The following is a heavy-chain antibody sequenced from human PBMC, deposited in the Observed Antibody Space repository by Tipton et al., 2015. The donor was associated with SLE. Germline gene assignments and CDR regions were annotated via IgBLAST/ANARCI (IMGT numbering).Heavy chain of an antibody. CDR3: TRDSSGYSIFFDY. J-gene: IGHJ4*02. CDR1: GFTFSSYS. CDR2: ISSSSSYI. V-gene: IGHV3-21*01. Sequence: GSLRLSCAASGFTFSSYSMNWVRQAPGKGLEWVSSISSSSSYIYYADSVKGRFTISRDNAKNSLYLQMNSLRAADTAVYYCTRDSSGYSIFFDYWGQGTLVTVSS. D-gene: IGHD3-22*01.